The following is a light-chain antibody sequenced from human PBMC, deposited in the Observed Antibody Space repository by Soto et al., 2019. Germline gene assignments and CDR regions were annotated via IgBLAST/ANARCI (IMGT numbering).Light chain of an antibody. CDR3: QQYNSYSWT. CDR2: AVS. Sequence: DIQMTQSPSSLSASVGDRVTITCRASQTIGIYLNWYQQKPGKAPKFLIYAVSNLQRGVPSRFSGSGSGTDFTLTITSLQPDDFATYYCQQYNSYSWTFGQGTKVDI. V-gene: IGKV1-39*01. CDR1: QTIGIY. J-gene: IGKJ1*01.